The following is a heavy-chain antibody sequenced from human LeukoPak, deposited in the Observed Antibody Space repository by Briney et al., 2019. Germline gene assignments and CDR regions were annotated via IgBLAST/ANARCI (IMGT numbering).Heavy chain of an antibody. CDR1: GGSISSYY. J-gene: IGHJ5*02. CDR2: IYYSGST. D-gene: IGHD2-2*01. V-gene: IGHV4-59*12. CDR3: ARRGGYCSSTSCFNWFDP. Sequence: PSETLSLTCTVSGGSISSYYWSWIRQPPGKGLEWIGYIYYSGSTNYNPSLKSRVTISVDTSKNQFSLKLSSVTAADTAVYYCARRGGYCSSTSCFNWFDPWGQGTLVTVSS.